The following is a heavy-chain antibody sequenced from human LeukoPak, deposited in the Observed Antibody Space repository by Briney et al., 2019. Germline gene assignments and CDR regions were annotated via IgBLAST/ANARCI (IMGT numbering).Heavy chain of an antibody. J-gene: IGHJ4*02. Sequence: SETLSLTCAVYGGSFSGYYWSWIRQPPGKGLEWIGEIYHSGSTNYNPSLKSRVTISVDKSKNQFSLKLSSVTAADTAVYYCARTLMATMINWGQGTLVTVSS. V-gene: IGHV4-34*01. CDR2: IYHSGST. CDR3: ARTLMATMIN. D-gene: IGHD5-24*01. CDR1: GGSFSGYY.